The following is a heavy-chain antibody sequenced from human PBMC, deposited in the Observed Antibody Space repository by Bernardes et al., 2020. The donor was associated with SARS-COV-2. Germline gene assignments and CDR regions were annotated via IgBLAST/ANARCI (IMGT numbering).Heavy chain of an antibody. Sequence: ASVKVSCRASGYTFTDYYIHWVRQAPGQGLEWMGWINPHSGGTTYAQKFQDRIIMTRDTSASTVYMELRRLRSDDTTVYFCARDGEFSTSGIEYWGQGPLVTVSS. CDR1: GYTFTDYY. J-gene: IGHJ4*02. CDR3: ARDGEFSTSGIEY. D-gene: IGHD2-2*01. V-gene: IGHV1-2*02. CDR2: INPHSGGT.